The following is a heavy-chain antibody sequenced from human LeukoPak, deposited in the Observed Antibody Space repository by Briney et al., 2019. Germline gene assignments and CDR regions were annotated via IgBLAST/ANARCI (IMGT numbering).Heavy chain of an antibody. J-gene: IGHJ5*02. CDR2: VIPIFGTA. Sequence: SVKVSCKASGGTFSSYAISWVRQAPGQGLEWMGGVIPIFGTANYAQKFQGRVTITTDESTSTAYMELSSLRSEDTAVYYCARGGTYRSNWFDPWGQGTLVTVSS. V-gene: IGHV1-69*05. CDR1: GGTFSSYA. CDR3: ARGGTYRSNWFDP. D-gene: IGHD1-14*01.